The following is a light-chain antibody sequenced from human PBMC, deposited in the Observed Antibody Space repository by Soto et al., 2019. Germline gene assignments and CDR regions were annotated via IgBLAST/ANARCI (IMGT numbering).Light chain of an antibody. CDR3: QQRSNWPLT. J-gene: IGKJ4*01. V-gene: IGKV3-11*01. CDR1: QSVSSSY. CDR2: DAS. Sequence: IVLTQYPGTLSLSPEERATLSCRASQSVSSSYLAWYQQKPGQAPRLLIYDASNRASGIPARFTGSGSGTNFTLTISSLEPEDFAVYYCQQRSNWPLTFGGGTKVDIK.